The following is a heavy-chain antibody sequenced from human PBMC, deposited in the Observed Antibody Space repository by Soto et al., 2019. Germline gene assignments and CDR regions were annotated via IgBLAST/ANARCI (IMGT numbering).Heavy chain of an antibody. CDR1: GFTFSDYY. D-gene: IGHD5-12*01. V-gene: IGHV3-11*01. J-gene: IGHJ6*03. Sequence: GGSLRLSCAASGFTFSDYYMSWIRQAPGKGLEWVSYISSSGSTIYYADSVKGRFTISRDNAKNSLYLQMNSLRAEDTAVYYCARENGHSGYDEDYYYYYMDVWGKGTTVTVSS. CDR3: ARENGHSGYDEDYYYYYMDV. CDR2: ISSSGSTI.